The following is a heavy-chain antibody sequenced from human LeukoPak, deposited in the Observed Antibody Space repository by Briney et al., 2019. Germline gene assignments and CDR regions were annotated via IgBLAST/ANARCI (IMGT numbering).Heavy chain of an antibody. Sequence: SVKVSCKASGGTFSSYAISWVRQAPGQGLEWMGRIIPILGIANYAQKFQGRVTITADKSTSTAYMGLSSLRSEDTAVYYCARDSQDSSGYYDVYYFDYWGQGTLVTVSS. J-gene: IGHJ4*02. D-gene: IGHD3-22*01. CDR2: IIPILGIA. CDR3: ARDSQDSSGYYDVYYFDY. CDR1: GGTFSSYA. V-gene: IGHV1-69*04.